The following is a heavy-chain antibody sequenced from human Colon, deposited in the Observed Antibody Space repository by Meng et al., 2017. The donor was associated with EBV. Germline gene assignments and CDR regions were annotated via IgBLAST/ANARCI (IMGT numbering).Heavy chain of an antibody. Sequence: EAQVVGSGGGSVQPGGSLRRSGAAAGFTFSTYWMHWVRQVPGKGLIWVSRVKPDGTSTYYADSVRGRFTISRDNAKNTVYLQMNTLRAEDTAVYYCVRDRPSWTWGQGTLVTVSS. J-gene: IGHJ5*02. CDR1: GFTFSTYW. V-gene: IGHV3-74*01. CDR2: VKPDGTST. D-gene: IGHD3-3*01. CDR3: VRDRPSWT.